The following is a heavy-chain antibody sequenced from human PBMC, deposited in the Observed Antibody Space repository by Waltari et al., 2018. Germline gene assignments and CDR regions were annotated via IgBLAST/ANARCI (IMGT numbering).Heavy chain of an antibody. D-gene: IGHD3-3*01. CDR1: GGSISSSSYY. Sequence: QLQLQESGPGLVKPSETLSLTCTVSGGSISSSSYYWGWIRQPPGKGREWIGSIYYSGGTTSNPSRRSVVTISVDTSKNQFSLTLSSGTAADTAVYYCARGGHDFWSGYYRYWGQGTLVTVSS. CDR2: IYYSGGT. CDR3: ARGGHDFWSGYYRY. V-gene: IGHV4-39*07. J-gene: IGHJ4*02.